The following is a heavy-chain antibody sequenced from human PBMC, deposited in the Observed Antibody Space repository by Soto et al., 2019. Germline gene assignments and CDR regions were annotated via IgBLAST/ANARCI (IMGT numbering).Heavy chain of an antibody. CDR3: ARHIPRAGTVFDY. V-gene: IGHV4-30-2*01. D-gene: IGHD6-19*01. CDR1: GGSISSGGYS. J-gene: IGHJ4*02. CDR2: IYHSGST. Sequence: SETLSLTCAVSGGSISSGGYSWGWIRQPPGKGLEWIGYIYHSGSTHYIPSLESRVTISVDSSKNLFSLRLSSVTAADTAVYYCARHIPRAGTVFDYWGQGTLVTVSS.